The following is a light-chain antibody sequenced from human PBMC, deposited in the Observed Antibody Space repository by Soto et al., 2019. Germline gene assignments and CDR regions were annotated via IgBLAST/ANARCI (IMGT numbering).Light chain of an antibody. J-gene: IGKJ5*01. CDR3: QQYDNLPIT. CDR2: DAS. Sequence: DIQMTQSPSSLSASVGDRVTITCQASQDISNYLNWYQQKPGKAPKLLIYDASNLETGVPSRFSGSGSGTDFTLTMSSLQPEDIATYYCQQYDNLPITFGQGTRLEIK. V-gene: IGKV1-33*01. CDR1: QDISNY.